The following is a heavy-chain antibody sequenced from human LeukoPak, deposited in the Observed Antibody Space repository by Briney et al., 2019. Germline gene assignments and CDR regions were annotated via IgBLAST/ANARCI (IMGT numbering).Heavy chain of an antibody. CDR2: ISSSSSYT. D-gene: IGHD1-26*01. CDR1: GFTFSDYY. CDR3: ARDTGSGSYHDY. V-gene: IGHV3-11*06. J-gene: IGHJ4*02. Sequence: GGSLRLSCAASGFTFSDYYMSWIRQAPGKGLEWVPYISSSSSYTNYADSVKGRFTISRDNAKNSLYLQMNSLRAEDTAVYYCARDTGSGSYHDYWGQGTLVTVSS.